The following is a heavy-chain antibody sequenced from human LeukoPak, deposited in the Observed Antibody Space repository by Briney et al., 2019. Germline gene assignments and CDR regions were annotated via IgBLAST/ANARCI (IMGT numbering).Heavy chain of an antibody. V-gene: IGHV4-30-4*08. CDR2: IYYSGSI. Sequence: PSETLSLTCTVSGGSISSGDCYWRWLRQPPGTGLEWFGYIYYSGSISYNPSVKSRVNISIDTSKIQFSLKLSSVTAADTAVYYCAKDSDFWSGSYFFDYWGQGTLVTVSS. CDR3: AKDSDFWSGSYFFDY. D-gene: IGHD3-3*01. J-gene: IGHJ4*02. CDR1: GGSISSGDCY.